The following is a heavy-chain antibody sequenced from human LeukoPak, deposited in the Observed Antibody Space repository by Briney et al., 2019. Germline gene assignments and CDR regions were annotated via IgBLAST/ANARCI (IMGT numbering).Heavy chain of an antibody. CDR1: GFTFSSYA. V-gene: IGHV3-64*01. CDR2: ISSNGGST. J-gene: IGHJ4*02. CDR3: ARGSLAGSFDY. D-gene: IGHD6-19*01. Sequence: PGRSLRLSCAASGFTFSSYAMHWVRQAPGKGLEYVSAISSNGGSTYYANSVKGRFTISRDNSKNTLYLQMGSLRAEDMAVYYCARGSLAGSFDYWGQGTLVTVSS.